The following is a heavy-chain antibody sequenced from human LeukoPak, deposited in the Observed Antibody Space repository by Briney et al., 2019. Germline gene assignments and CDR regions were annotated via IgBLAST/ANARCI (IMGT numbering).Heavy chain of an antibody. Sequence: GGSLRLSCAASGFTFSSYGMHWVRQAPGKGLEWVSSISSGSGYIHYADSVKGRFTISRDNAKKSLYLQMNSLRAEDTAVYYCARRRGELWGQGTLVTVSS. CDR3: ARRRGEL. CDR1: GFTFSSYG. D-gene: IGHD2-21*01. V-gene: IGHV3-21*01. CDR2: ISSGSGYI. J-gene: IGHJ4*02.